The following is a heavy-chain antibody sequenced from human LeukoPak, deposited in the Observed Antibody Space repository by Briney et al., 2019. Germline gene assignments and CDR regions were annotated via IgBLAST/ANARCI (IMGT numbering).Heavy chain of an antibody. CDR1: GYTFTDYA. Sequence: ASVKVSCKASGYTFTDYALHWVRQAPGQSPEWMGWITTGRGETRYSQEFQRRITFTRDTSASTVYMDLSDLRSEDTAVYYCARTGRHWNYVWFDPWGQGTLVTVSS. V-gene: IGHV1-3*03. CDR3: ARTGRHWNYVWFDP. CDR2: ITTGRGET. J-gene: IGHJ5*02. D-gene: IGHD1-7*01.